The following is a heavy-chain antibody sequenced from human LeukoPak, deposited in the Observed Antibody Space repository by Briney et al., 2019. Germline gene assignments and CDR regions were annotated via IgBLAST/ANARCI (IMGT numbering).Heavy chain of an antibody. CDR2: IKQDGSEK. V-gene: IGHV3-7*01. D-gene: IGHD3-9*01. CDR1: GFTFSMYW. J-gene: IGHJ3*01. Sequence: PGGSLRLSCAASGFTFSMYWMSWVRQAPGKGLEWVANIKQDGSEKFYVGSVKGRFTISRDNAKNSLYLQMNSLRAEDTAVYYCARDPSYDILTGYKYAFDVWGQGTMATVSS. CDR3: ARDPSYDILTGYKYAFDV.